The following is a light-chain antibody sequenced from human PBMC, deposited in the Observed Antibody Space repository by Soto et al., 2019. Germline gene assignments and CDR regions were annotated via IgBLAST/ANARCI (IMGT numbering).Light chain of an antibody. V-gene: IGKV3-20*01. J-gene: IGKJ1*01. CDR3: QQYGSSPWT. CDR2: GAS. Sequence: EVVLTQSPATRSLSPMETGTLCFMASRSVDSHLAWYQHKPGQAPRLLIYGASSRATGIPDRFSGSGSGTDFTLTISRLEPEDFAVYYCQQYGSSPWTFGQGTKVDIK. CDR1: RSVDSH.